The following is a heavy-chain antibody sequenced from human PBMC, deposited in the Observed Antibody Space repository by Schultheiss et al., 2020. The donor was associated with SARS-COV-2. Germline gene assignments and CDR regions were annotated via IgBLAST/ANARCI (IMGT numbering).Heavy chain of an antibody. D-gene: IGHD3-3*01. J-gene: IGHJ4*02. Sequence: GGSLRLSCAASGFTFSNAWMSWVRQAPGKGLEWVSYISSSDTTTYYADSVKGRFTISRDYAKNSLYLQMNSLRAEDTAVYYCAKGFSSGYHDYWGQGTLVTVSS. CDR2: ISSSDTTT. CDR1: GFTFSNAW. CDR3: AKGFSSGYHDY. V-gene: IGHV3-11*04.